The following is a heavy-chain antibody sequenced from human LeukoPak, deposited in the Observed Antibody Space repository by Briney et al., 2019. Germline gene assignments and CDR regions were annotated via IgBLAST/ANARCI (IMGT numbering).Heavy chain of an antibody. CDR2: ISAYNGNT. D-gene: IGHD1-26*01. J-gene: IGHJ5*02. CDR1: GYTFTSYG. Sequence: GASVKVSCKASGYTFTSYGISWVRQAPGQGLEWMGWISAYNGNTNYAQKLQGRVTMTTDTSTSTAYMELRSLRSDDTAVYYCARDKWELLRARIDWFDPWGQGTLVTVSS. CDR3: ARDKWELLRARIDWFDP. V-gene: IGHV1-18*01.